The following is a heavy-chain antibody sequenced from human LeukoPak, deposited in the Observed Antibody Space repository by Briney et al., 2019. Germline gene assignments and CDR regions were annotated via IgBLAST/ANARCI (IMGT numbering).Heavy chain of an antibody. CDR1: GFTFDDYG. CDR2: INWNGGST. V-gene: IGHV3-20*01. Sequence: GGSLRLSCAASGFTFDDYGMSWVRQAPGKGLEWVSGINWNGGSTGYADSVKGRFTISRDNAKNSLYLQMNSLRAEDTALYHCAIGLHGLNYYMDVWGKGTTVTVSS. D-gene: IGHD3-22*01. CDR3: AIGLHGLNYYMDV. J-gene: IGHJ6*03.